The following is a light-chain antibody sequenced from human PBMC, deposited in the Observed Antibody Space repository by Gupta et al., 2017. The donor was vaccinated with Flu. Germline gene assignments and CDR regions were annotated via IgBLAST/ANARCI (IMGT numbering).Light chain of an antibody. Sequence: QSALTQPASVSGSPGQSITISCTGTSSDVGRSDSVSWYQQHPGKAPKLLMYEVSNRPSGVSSRFSGSKSGNTASLTISGLQAEDETDYYCSSYTSISTFYVFGTGTKVTVL. J-gene: IGLJ1*01. CDR2: EVS. CDR3: SSYTSISTFYV. V-gene: IGLV2-14*01. CDR1: SSDVGRSDS.